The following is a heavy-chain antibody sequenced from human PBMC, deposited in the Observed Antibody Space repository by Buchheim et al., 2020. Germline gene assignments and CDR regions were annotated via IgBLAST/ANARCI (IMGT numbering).Heavy chain of an antibody. CDR3: AKEGRGYSYGYIDY. CDR1: GFTFSSYG. J-gene: IGHJ4*02. Sequence: QVQLVESGGGVVQPGRSLRLSCAASGFTFSSYGMHWVRQAPGKGLEWVAVISYDGSNKYYADSVKGRFTISRDNSKNTLYLQMNSLRAEDTAVYYCAKEGRGYSYGYIDYWGQGT. D-gene: IGHD5-18*01. CDR2: ISYDGSNK. V-gene: IGHV3-30*18.